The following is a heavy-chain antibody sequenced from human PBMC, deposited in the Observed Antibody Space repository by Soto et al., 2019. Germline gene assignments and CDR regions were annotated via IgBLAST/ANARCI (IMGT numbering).Heavy chain of an antibody. D-gene: IGHD3-10*01. Sequence: QEQLVESGGGVVQPGRSLRLSCVAAGFTFSNYGMHWVRQAPGKGLEWVADIWFDGSGQRYADSVKGRFTISRDNSKSTLYLPMMTLRDEDTAVYYCARDEVSMRYWGNALDVWGQGTTVTVSS. V-gene: IGHV3-33*01. CDR1: GFTFSNYG. CDR2: IWFDGSGQ. J-gene: IGHJ6*02. CDR3: ARDEVSMRYWGNALDV.